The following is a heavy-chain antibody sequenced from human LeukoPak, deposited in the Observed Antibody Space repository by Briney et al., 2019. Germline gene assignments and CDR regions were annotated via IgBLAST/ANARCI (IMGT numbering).Heavy chain of an antibody. CDR3: ARVLRYSSGWSTGSDY. CDR1: GFTFSSYS. Sequence: PGGSLRLSCAASGFTFSSYSMNWVRQAPGKGLEWVSSISSSSSYIYYADSVKGRFTISRDNAKNSLYLQMNSLRAEDTAVYYCARVLRYSSGWSTGSDYWGQGTPVTVSS. V-gene: IGHV3-21*01. CDR2: ISSSSSYI. D-gene: IGHD6-19*01. J-gene: IGHJ4*02.